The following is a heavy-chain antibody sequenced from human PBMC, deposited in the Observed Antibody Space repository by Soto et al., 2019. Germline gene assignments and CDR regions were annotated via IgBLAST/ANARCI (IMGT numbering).Heavy chain of an antibody. Sequence: GSGPTLVNPTQTLTLTCTFSGFSLSTKGMCVGWIRQPPGKALEWLARIDWDDDKFYTTSLKTRLTISKDTSKNQVVLTMTNMDPVDTATYYCARIDVRESHRIIYYFDYWGPGTLVTVSS. D-gene: IGHD3-16*02. J-gene: IGHJ4*02. V-gene: IGHV2-70*17. CDR3: ARIDVRESHRIIYYFDY. CDR2: IDWDDDK. CDR1: GFSLSTKGMC.